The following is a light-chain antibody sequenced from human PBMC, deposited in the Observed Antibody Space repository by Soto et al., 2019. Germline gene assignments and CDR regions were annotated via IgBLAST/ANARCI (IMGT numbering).Light chain of an antibody. V-gene: IGLV2-14*01. J-gene: IGLJ1*01. CDR2: EVS. Sequence: QSVLTQPASVSGSPGQSITISCTGTSSDVGSYHYVSWFQQHPGKAPKLIIVEVSDRPSGVSTRFSGSKSGDTASLTISGLQADDEADYYCSSYTSGRDVYVFGGGSKVTVL. CDR3: SSYTSGRDVYV. CDR1: SSDVGSYHY.